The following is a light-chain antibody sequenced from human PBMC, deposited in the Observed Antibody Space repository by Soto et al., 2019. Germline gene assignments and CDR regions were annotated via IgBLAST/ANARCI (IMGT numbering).Light chain of an antibody. V-gene: IGKV3-15*01. Sequence: EIVMTQSPATLSVSPGERPTLSCRASQSVSSNLAWYQQKPGQAPRLLIYCASTRATGIPARFSGSGSGTEFTLTISSLQSEDFAVYYCQQYNNWPGYTFGQGTKLEIK. CDR2: CAS. CDR1: QSVSSN. J-gene: IGKJ2*01. CDR3: QQYNNWPGYT.